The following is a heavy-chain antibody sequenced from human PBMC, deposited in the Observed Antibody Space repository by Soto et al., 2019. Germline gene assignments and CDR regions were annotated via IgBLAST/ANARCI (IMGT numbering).Heavy chain of an antibody. CDR1: GFTFSSYG. CDR2: IWYDGSNK. J-gene: IGHJ6*02. V-gene: IGHV3-33*01. Sequence: GGSLRLSCAASGFTFSSYGMHWVRQAPGKGLEWVAVIWYDGSNKYYADSVKGRFTISRDNSKNTLYLQMNSLRAEDTAVYYCARGADMNPGEGSPTYYYGMDVWGQGTTVTVSS. D-gene: IGHD1-26*01. CDR3: ARGADMNPGEGSPTYYYGMDV.